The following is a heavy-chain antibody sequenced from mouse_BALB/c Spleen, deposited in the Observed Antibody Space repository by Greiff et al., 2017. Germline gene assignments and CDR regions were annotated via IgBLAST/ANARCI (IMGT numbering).Heavy chain of an antibody. CDR2: IDPENGNT. D-gene: IGHD1-1*01. CDR3: ARYYGSSPPSYWYFDV. CDR1: GFNIKDYY. Sequence: VQLQQSGAELVRPGALVKLSCKASGFNIKDYYMHWVKQRPEQGLEWIGWIDPENGNTIYDSKFQGKASITADTSSNTAYLQLSSLTSEDTAVYYCARYYGSSPPSYWYFDVWGAGTTVTVSS. J-gene: IGHJ1*01. V-gene: IGHV14-1*02.